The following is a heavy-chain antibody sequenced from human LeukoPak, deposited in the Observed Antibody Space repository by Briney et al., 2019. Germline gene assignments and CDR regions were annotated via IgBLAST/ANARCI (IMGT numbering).Heavy chain of an antibody. D-gene: IGHD3-22*01. CDR2: ISGNGQQT. J-gene: IGHJ4*02. V-gene: IGHV3-23*01. CDR1: GFTFSRFA. CDR3: AKDANYYDSSGYLIPFDY. Sequence: GGSLRLSCSASGFTFSRFAMTWVRQLPGKGLEWVSSISGNGQQTYYADSVKGRFSVSRDNSKNILYLQMATLRADDSALYYCAKDANYYDSSGYLIPFDYWGQGTLVTVSS.